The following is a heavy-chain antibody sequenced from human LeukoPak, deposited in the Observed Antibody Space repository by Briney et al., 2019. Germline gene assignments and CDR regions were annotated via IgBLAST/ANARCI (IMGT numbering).Heavy chain of an antibody. D-gene: IGHD2-2*01. CDR3: ARDANIVVVPAAIWRADAFDI. CDR1: GFTFSSYS. Sequence: PGGSLRLSCAASGFTFSSYSMNWVRQAPGKGLEWVSYISSSSTTIYYADSVKGRFTISRDNAKNSLYLQMNSLRAEDTAVYYCARDANIVVVPAAIWRADAFDIWGQGTMVTVSS. J-gene: IGHJ3*02. V-gene: IGHV3-48*01. CDR2: ISSSSTTI.